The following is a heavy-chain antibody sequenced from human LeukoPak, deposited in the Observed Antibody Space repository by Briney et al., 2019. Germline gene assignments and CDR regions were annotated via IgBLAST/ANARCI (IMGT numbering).Heavy chain of an antibody. D-gene: IGHD1-26*01. CDR2: VYHTGTT. J-gene: IGHJ3*02. CDR3: ARGRIIGSIGFDDAFDI. V-gene: IGHV4-34*01. CDR1: GGSFSGYY. Sequence: SETLSLTCAVYGGSFSGYYWNWVRQSPGKGLEWIGDVYHTGTTNYNPSLKSRVTISVVTNQFYLKLNSVTAADMAVYYCARGRIIGSIGFDDAFDIWGPGTMVTVSS.